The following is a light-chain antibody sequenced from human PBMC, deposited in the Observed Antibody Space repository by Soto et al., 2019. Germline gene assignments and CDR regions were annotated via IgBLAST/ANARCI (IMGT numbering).Light chain of an antibody. J-gene: IGKJ1*01. Sequence: DIQLTQSPSPLSASVEDRVTITCRASQSISRWLAWYQQKPGKAPKLLIYDVSSLESGVPSRFSGSGSGTEFTLTISSLQPDDVATYYCQQYNTFWTFGQGTKVDIK. CDR2: DVS. CDR3: QQYNTFWT. CDR1: QSISRW. V-gene: IGKV1-5*01.